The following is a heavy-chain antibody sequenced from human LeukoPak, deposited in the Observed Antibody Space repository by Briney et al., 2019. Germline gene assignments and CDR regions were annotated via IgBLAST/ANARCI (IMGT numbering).Heavy chain of an antibody. CDR2: INPSGGST. Sequence: ASVKVSCKASGYTFTSYYMHWVRQAPGQGLGWMGIINPSGGSTSYAQKFQGRVTMTRDTSTSTVYMELSSLRSEDTAVYYCAIYSSGWYDAFDIWGQGTMVTVSS. CDR1: GYTFTSYY. D-gene: IGHD6-19*01. J-gene: IGHJ3*02. V-gene: IGHV1-46*01. CDR3: AIYSSGWYDAFDI.